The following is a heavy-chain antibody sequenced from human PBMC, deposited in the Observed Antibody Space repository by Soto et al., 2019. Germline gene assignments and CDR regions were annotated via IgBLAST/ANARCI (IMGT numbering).Heavy chain of an antibody. Sequence: SETLSLTCTVSGGSISSSSYYWGWIRQPPGKGLEWIGSIYYSGSTYYNPSLKSRVTISVDTSKNQFSLKLSSVTAADTAVYYCARPLRLYYYGMDVWGQGTTVNVSS. CDR3: ARPLRLYYYGMDV. CDR1: GGSISSSSYY. J-gene: IGHJ6*02. D-gene: IGHD6-25*01. CDR2: IYYSGST. V-gene: IGHV4-39*01.